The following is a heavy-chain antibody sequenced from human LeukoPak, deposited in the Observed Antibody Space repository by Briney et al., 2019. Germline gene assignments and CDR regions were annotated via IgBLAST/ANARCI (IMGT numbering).Heavy chain of an antibody. CDR3: AGSAHWYFDY. D-gene: IGHD1-26*01. V-gene: IGHV3-15*01. J-gene: IGHJ4*02. Sequence: GGSLRLSCAVSGFTFSNAWMSWVRQAPGKGLEWLGRIKSRAGGGTTDYPAPVKGRFIFSSEDSKSTLYVQMNGLKTEDPAMYYCAGSAHWYFDYWGRGTLVTVSS. CDR1: GFTFSNAW. CDR2: IKSRAGGGTT.